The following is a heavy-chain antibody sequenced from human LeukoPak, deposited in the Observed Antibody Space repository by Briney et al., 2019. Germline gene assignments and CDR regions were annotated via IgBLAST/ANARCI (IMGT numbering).Heavy chain of an antibody. CDR3: ARGDIAAAEDAFDI. V-gene: IGHV4-59*01. Sequence: PSETLSLTCTVSGGSISSYYWSWIRQPPGKGLEWIGYIYYSGSTNYNPSLKSRVTISVDTSKNQFSLKLSSVTAADTAVYYCARGDIAAAEDAFDIWGQGTMVTVSS. J-gene: IGHJ3*02. D-gene: IGHD6-13*01. CDR2: IYYSGST. CDR1: GGSISSYY.